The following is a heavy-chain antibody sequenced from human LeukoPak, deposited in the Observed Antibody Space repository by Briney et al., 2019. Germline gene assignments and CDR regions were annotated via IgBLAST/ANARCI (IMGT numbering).Heavy chain of an antibody. V-gene: IGHV1-46*01. D-gene: IGHD5-12*01. J-gene: IGHJ4*02. CDR3: ASSSGYDRGFDY. CDR1: GYTFTSYG. CDR2: INPSGGST. Sequence: ASVKVSCKASGYTFTSYGISWVRQAPGQGLEWMGIINPSGGSTSYAQKFQGRVTMTRNTSISTAYMELSSLRSEDTAVYYCASSSGYDRGFDYWGQGTLVTVSS.